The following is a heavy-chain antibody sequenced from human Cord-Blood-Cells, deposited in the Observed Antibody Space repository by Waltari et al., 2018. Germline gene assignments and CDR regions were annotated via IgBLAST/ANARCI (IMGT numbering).Heavy chain of an antibody. V-gene: IGHV4-34*01. CDR3: ARWHCSSTSCSPDYYGMDV. D-gene: IGHD2-2*01. CDR1: GGSFSGYY. CDR2: INHTETT. Sequence: QVQLQQWGAGLLKPSETLSLTCAVYGGSFSGYYWSWNRQPPGKGLEWIGEINHTETTNCNPSLKSRATISVDTSKNQFALKLSSVTAADTAVYYCARWHCSSTSCSPDYYGMDVWGQGTTVTVSS. J-gene: IGHJ6*02.